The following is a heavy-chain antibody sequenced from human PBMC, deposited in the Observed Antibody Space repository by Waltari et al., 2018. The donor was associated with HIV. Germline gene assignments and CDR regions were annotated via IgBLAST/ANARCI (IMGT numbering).Heavy chain of an antibody. J-gene: IGHJ4*02. D-gene: IGHD6-25*01. CDR1: GFSFSTYG. CDR2: ISNDGINI. V-gene: IGHV3-30*18. Sequence: QVQVVESGGGVVQPGRSLRLSCAASGFSFSTYGMHWVRQAPGKGLEWVAVISNDGINIYYADSVKGRFTISRDNSKNTLYLQMNSLRGEDTAVYYCAKDRFTRIGATGYSDSWGQGTLVTVSS. CDR3: AKDRFTRIGATGYSDS.